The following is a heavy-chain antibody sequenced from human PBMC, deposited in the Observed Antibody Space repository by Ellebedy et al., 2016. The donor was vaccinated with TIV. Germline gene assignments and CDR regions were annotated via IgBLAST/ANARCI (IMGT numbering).Heavy chain of an antibody. V-gene: IGHV5-51*01. CDR2: IYPADSDT. Sequence: ASVKVSCXASGYTLTTYAIAWVRQMPGKGLEWMGIIYPADSDTIYSPSFQGQVTISVDKSINTAYLQWNSLKASDTAMYYCASRGYTYGYYLDYWGQGTLVTVSS. J-gene: IGHJ4*02. CDR1: GYTLTTYA. CDR3: ASRGYTYGYYLDY. D-gene: IGHD5-18*01.